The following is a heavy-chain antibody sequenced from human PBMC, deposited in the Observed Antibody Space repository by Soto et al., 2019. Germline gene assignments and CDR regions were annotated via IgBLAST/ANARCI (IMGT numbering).Heavy chain of an antibody. CDR3: ARQAAAPGIDLWFDP. V-gene: IGHV4-39*01. CDR2: IFYAGNT. CDR1: GGSISSSRSY. J-gene: IGHJ5*02. D-gene: IGHD6-13*01. Sequence: QLQLQESGPGLVKPSETLSLTCNVSGGSISSSRSYWAWFRQPPGKELEWIANIFYAGNTYYNPSLKSRVTVSVDTYKNQFYLKLDSVTAADTAVYYCARQAAAPGIDLWFDPWGQGTLVTVSS.